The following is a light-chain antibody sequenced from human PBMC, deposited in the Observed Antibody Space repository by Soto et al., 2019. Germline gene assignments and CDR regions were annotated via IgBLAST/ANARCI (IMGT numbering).Light chain of an antibody. CDR1: QSISGY. Sequence: DIQMTQSPSSLKAYVGDRVTITCRVSQSISGYLNWFQQKPGKAPKLLFYAASSLQSGVPSMFSGSVSGTDFTLTISSLQPGDCATFYCQHSYSTPCPFGPGTKVDIK. V-gene: IGKV1-39*01. CDR3: QHSYSTPCP. CDR2: AAS. J-gene: IGKJ3*01.